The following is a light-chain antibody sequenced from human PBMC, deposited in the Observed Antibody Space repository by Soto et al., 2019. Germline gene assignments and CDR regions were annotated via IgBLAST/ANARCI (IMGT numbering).Light chain of an antibody. Sequence: EIVLTQSPGTLSLSPGERATLSCRASQSVSSSFLAWYQQKPGKAPRLLIYGASSSATGIPDRFSGSGSGTDFTLTISRLEPEDVAVYYCQQYGSSPLTFGGGTKVESK. CDR3: QQYGSSPLT. J-gene: IGKJ4*01. V-gene: IGKV3-20*01. CDR1: QSVSSSF. CDR2: GAS.